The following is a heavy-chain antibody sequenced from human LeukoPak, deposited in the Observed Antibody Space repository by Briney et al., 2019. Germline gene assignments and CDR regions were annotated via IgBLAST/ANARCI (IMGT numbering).Heavy chain of an antibody. Sequence: SETLSLTCTVSGGSISSYYWGWIRQPPGKGLEWIGYIYYSGSTNYNPSLKSRVTISIDTSKNQFSLKLSSVTAADTAVYYCAGESYSNTWAYYNYWGQGTLVTVSS. CDR2: IYYSGST. CDR3: AGESYSNTWAYYNY. J-gene: IGHJ4*02. CDR1: GGSISSYY. V-gene: IGHV4-59*08. D-gene: IGHD6-13*01.